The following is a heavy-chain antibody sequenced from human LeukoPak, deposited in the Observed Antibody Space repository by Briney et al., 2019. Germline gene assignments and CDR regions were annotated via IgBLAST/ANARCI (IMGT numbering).Heavy chain of an antibody. D-gene: IGHD6-19*01. J-gene: IGHJ4*02. CDR1: AASISSYY. V-gene: IGHV4-4*07. Sequence: SETLSLTWPVAAASISSYYWSWIGQPAGKGLEWIGRIYTSGSTNYNPSLKSRVTMSVDTSKNQFSLKLSSVTAADTAVYYCARDLFSGWYDYWGQGTLVTVSS. CDR3: ARDLFSGWYDY. CDR2: IYTSGST.